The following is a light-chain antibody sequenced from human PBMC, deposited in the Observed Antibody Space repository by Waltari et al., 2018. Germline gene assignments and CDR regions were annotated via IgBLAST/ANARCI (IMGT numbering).Light chain of an antibody. CDR2: DVS. CDR3: NSYSSVSTHV. Sequence: HSALTQPASVSGTPGESITISCAGTNTDIGAFNFVSWYRQFPGEAPQLIIYDVSHRPSGISDRFSGSKSGNTASLTISGLQAEDDADYYCNSYSSVSTHVFGSGTKVTVL. J-gene: IGLJ1*01. V-gene: IGLV2-14*03. CDR1: NTDIGAFNF.